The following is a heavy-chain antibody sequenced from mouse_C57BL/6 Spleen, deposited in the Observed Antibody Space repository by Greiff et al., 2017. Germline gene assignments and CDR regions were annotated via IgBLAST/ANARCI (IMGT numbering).Heavy chain of an antibody. CDR3: ARRGDYDAAWFAY. V-gene: IGHV1-55*01. D-gene: IGHD2-4*01. J-gene: IGHJ3*01. Sequence: VQLQQPGAELVKPGASVKMSCKASGYTFTSYWITWVKQRPGQGLEWIGDIYPGSGSTNYNEKFKSKATLTVDTSSSTAYMQLSSLTSEDSAVYYCARRGDYDAAWFAYWGQGTLVTVSA. CDR1: GYTFTSYW. CDR2: IYPGSGST.